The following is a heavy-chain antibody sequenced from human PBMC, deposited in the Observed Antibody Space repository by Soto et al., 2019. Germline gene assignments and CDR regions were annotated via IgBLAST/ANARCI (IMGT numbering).Heavy chain of an antibody. J-gene: IGHJ4*02. CDR2: IDPSDSQT. D-gene: IGHD3-22*01. Sequence: GESLKISCKGSGYSFAGYWITWVRQKPGKGLEWMGRIDPSDSQTYYSPSFRGHVTISVTKSITTVFLQWSSLRASDTAMYYCARHQDYDSSGYSLTFDYWGQGTLVTVSS. CDR3: ARHQDYDSSGYSLTFDY. CDR1: GYSFAGYW. V-gene: IGHV5-10-1*01.